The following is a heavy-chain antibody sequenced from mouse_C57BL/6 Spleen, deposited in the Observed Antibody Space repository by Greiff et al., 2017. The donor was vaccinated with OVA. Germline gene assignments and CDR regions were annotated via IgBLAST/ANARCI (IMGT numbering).Heavy chain of an antibody. V-gene: IGHV1-22*01. CDR2: FYPDSGGI. J-gene: IGHJ3*01. D-gene: IGHD2-4*01. CDR1: GYTFTDYT. Sequence: EVQLQQSGAELVKPGASVKLSCKASGYTFTDYTIHWVKQSSGKGLEWIGWFYPDSGGIRYNQKFKDKATLTVNKSSSTVYMELSRLTSEDSAVYYCARRYDSAWFAYWGQGTLLTVSA. CDR3: ARRYDSAWFAY.